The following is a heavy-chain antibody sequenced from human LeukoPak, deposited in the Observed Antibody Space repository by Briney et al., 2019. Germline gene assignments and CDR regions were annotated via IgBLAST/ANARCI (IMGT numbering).Heavy chain of an antibody. CDR1: GFTFSSHS. J-gene: IGHJ3*02. Sequence: GGSLRLSCAASGFTFSSHSMNWVRQAPGKGLEWASSISSSSSYIYYVDSVKGRFTISRDNAKNSLYLQMNSLRAEDTAVYYCARDQDVYCSGGSCTSFDIWGQGTMVTVSS. V-gene: IGHV3-21*01. CDR3: ARDQDVYCSGGSCTSFDI. D-gene: IGHD2-15*01. CDR2: ISSSSSYI.